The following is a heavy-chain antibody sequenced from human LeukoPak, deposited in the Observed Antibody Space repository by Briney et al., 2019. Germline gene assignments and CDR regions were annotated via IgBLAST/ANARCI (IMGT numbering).Heavy chain of an antibody. V-gene: IGHV1-24*01. Sequence: ASVKVSCKVSGYTLTELSMHWVRQAPGKWLEWMGGFDPEDGETIYAQKFQGRVTMTEDTSTDTAYMELSSLRSEDTAVYYCATSGMDCSSTSCERGYFDYWGQGTLVTVSS. CDR3: ATSGMDCSSTSCERGYFDY. J-gene: IGHJ4*02. D-gene: IGHD2-2*01. CDR1: GYTLTELS. CDR2: FDPEDGET.